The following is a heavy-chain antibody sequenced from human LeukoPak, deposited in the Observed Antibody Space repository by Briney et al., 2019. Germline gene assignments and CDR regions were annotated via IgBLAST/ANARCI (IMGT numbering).Heavy chain of an antibody. V-gene: IGHV3-53*01. Sequence: GGSLRLSCAASGFTFSSAYISWVRQAPGKGLEWLSAIYSDGNTYYADSVKGRFTIFRDNSKNMLYLQMNSLRADDTAVYYCARAPSGWYFDSWGQGTLVTVSS. D-gene: IGHD6-19*01. CDR1: GFTFSSAY. CDR2: IYSDGNT. CDR3: ARAPSGWYFDS. J-gene: IGHJ4*02.